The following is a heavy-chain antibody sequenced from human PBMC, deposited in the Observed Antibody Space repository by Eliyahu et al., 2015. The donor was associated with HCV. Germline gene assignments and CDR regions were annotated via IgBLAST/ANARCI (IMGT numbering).Heavy chain of an antibody. CDR2: INQGGSDK. Sequence: EAQLVESGGGLVQPGGSLXXSCXASGFXFSYYWISWVRQAPGKGLEWVANINQGGSDKFYVDSVKGRFTISRDNAKNSLSLQMNSLRAEDTAVYYCATSSPVMTPGFWGQGTMVTVSS. J-gene: IGHJ3*01. V-gene: IGHV3-7*03. D-gene: IGHD3-16*01. CDR3: ATSSPVMTPGF. CDR1: GFXFSYYW.